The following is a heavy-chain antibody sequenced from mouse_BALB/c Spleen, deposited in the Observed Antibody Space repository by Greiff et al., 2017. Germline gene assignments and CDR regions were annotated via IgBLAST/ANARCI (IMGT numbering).Heavy chain of an antibody. V-gene: IGHV1-63*02. D-gene: IGHD1-1*01. J-gene: IGHJ3*01. CDR3: AKRANYYGSSYAY. CDR2: IYPGGGYT. Sequence: QVQLQQSGAELVRPGTSVKISCKASGYTFTNYWLGWVKQRPGHGLEWIGDIYPGGGYTNYNEKFKGKATLTADTSSSTAYMQLSSLTSEDSAVYFGAKRANYYGSSYAYWGQGTLVTVSA. CDR1: GYTFTNYW.